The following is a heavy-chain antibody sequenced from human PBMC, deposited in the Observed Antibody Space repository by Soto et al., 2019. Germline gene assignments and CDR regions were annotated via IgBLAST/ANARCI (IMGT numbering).Heavy chain of an antibody. J-gene: IGHJ5*02. Sequence: GSLRLSCAASGFTFSSYWMHWVRQAPGKGLVWVSRINSDESDSNYAESVKGRFTISRDNAKNTLYLQMNSLGAEDTAVYYCAREGMGFSNWFDPWGRGILVTVSS. D-gene: IGHD2-8*01. CDR1: GFTFSSYW. CDR2: INSDESDS. CDR3: AREGMGFSNWFDP. V-gene: IGHV3-74*01.